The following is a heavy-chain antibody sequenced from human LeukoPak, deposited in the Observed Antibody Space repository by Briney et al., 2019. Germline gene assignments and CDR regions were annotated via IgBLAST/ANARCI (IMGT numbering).Heavy chain of an antibody. D-gene: IGHD3-3*01. CDR2: IRYDGSNK. Sequence: GGSLRLSCAASGFTFSSYGMHWVRQAPGKGLEWVAFIRYDGSNKYYADSVKGRFTISRDNSKNTLYLQMNSLRAEDTAVYYCARLGWSGIDYYYYMDVWGKGTTVTVSS. CDR1: GFTFSSYG. V-gene: IGHV3-30*02. J-gene: IGHJ6*03. CDR3: ARLGWSGIDYYYYMDV.